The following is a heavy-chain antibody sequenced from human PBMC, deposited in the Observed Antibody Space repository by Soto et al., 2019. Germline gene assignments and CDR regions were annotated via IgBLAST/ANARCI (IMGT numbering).Heavy chain of an antibody. V-gene: IGHV4-59*12. CDR1: GGSISGYY. Sequence: SETLSLTCTVSGGSISGYYWSWIRQPPGKGLEWIGYMYNTGSTVYNPSFKSRVTISVDTSKNQFSLKLTSVTAADTAVYYCARANRPITMTYLNWFDPWGQGTLVTVSS. CDR3: ARANRPITMTYLNWFDP. D-gene: IGHD3-22*01. CDR2: MYNTGST. J-gene: IGHJ5*02.